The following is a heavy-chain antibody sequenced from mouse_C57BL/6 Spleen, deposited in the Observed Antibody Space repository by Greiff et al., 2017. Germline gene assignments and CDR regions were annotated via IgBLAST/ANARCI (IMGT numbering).Heavy chain of an antibody. Sequence: QVQLKESGAELVRPGSSVKLSCKASGYTFTSYWMDWVKQRPGQGLEWIGNIYPSDSETHYNQKFKDKATLTVDKSSSTAYMQLSSLTSEDSAVYYCARLNWDVDAMDYWGQGTSVTVSS. CDR2: IYPSDSET. D-gene: IGHD4-1*01. CDR1: GYTFTSYW. V-gene: IGHV1-61*01. J-gene: IGHJ4*01. CDR3: ARLNWDVDAMDY.